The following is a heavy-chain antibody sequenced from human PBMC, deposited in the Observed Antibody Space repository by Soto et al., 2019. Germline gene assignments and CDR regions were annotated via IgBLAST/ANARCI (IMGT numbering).Heavy chain of an antibody. V-gene: IGHV3-23*01. CDR2: ISVSVGST. J-gene: IGHJ4*02. CDR1: GFTFSSYA. Sequence: EVQLLESGGGLVQPGGSLRLSRAASGFTFSSYAMSWVRQAPGKGLDWVSAISVSVGSTYYADSVKGRFTISRDNSKNTLYLQMNSLRAEDTAVYYCAKVERAVAGIIDWGQGTLVTVSS. D-gene: IGHD6-19*01. CDR3: AKVERAVAGIID.